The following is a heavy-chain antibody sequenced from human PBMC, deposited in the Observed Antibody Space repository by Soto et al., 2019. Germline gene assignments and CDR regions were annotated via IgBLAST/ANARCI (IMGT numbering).Heavy chain of an antibody. Sequence: ASVKVSCKASGYTFTGYYMHWVRQAPGQGLEWMGWINPNSGGTNYAQKFQGWVTMTRDTSISTAYMELSRLRSDDTAVYYCARAYYGSGSYYNARYYYYYGMDVWG. D-gene: IGHD3-10*01. CDR3: ARAYYGSGSYYNARYYYYYGMDV. CDR2: INPNSGGT. J-gene: IGHJ6*02. CDR1: GYTFTGYY. V-gene: IGHV1-2*04.